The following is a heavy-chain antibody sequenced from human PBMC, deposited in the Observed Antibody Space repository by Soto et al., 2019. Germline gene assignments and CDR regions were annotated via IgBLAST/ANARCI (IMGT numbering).Heavy chain of an antibody. J-gene: IGHJ4*02. V-gene: IGHV4-34*01. D-gene: IGHD6-6*01. Sequence: PSETLSLTCAVYGGSFSGYYLSWIRQPPGKGLEWIGEINHSGSTNYNPSLKSRVTISVDTSKNQFSLKLSSVTAADTAVYYCARAEYSSSLIDYWGQGTPVTVSS. CDR2: INHSGST. CDR3: ARAEYSSSLIDY. CDR1: GGSFSGYY.